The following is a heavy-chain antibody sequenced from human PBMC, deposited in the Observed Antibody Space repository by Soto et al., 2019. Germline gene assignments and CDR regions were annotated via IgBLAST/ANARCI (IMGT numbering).Heavy chain of an antibody. CDR3: GRDLRDWDSGSYSYDY. D-gene: IGHD1-26*01. CDR2: IKQDGDEQ. V-gene: IGHV3-7*04. CDR1: GFTFSRYW. Sequence: GGSLRLSCAASGFTFSRYWMSWVRQAPGKGLEWVANIKQDGDEQYYVDSVKGRFTISRDNAKNSLYLQMNSLRAEDTAVYYCGRDLRDWDSGSYSYDYWGQGT. J-gene: IGHJ4*02.